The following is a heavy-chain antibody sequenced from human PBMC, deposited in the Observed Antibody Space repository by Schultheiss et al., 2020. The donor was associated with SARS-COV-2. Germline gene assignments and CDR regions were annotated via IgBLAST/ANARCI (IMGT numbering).Heavy chain of an antibody. CDR3: ARDGEVGAAAFAFDI. D-gene: IGHD2-15*01. J-gene: IGHJ3*02. CDR1: GFSFSSYS. Sequence: GGSLRLSCVASGFSFSSYSMNWVRQAPGTGLEWVAYIGGSISTISYADSVKARFTISRDNAKNSLYLQMNSLRAGDTAVYYCARDGEVGAAAFAFDIWGQGTMVTVSS. CDR2: IGGSISTI. V-gene: IGHV3-48*04.